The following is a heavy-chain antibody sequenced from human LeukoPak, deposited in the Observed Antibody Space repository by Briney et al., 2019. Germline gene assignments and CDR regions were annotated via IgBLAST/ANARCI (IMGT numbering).Heavy chain of an antibody. J-gene: IGHJ4*02. CDR1: GDSVSSNDAA. D-gene: IGHD3-10*01. Sequence: PSQTLSLTRAISGDSVSSNDAAWNWIRQSPSRGLEWLGRTFYRSKWYYDSAVSVKSRITINPDTSKNQFSLQLNSVTPEDTAVYYCARENTLVRGTRNPFDYWGRGTLVTVSS. V-gene: IGHV6-1*01. CDR2: TFYRSKWYY. CDR3: ARENTLVRGTRNPFDY.